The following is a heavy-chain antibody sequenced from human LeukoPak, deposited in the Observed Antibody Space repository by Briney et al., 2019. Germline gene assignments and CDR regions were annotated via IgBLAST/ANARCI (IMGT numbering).Heavy chain of an antibody. D-gene: IGHD3-10*01. CDR3: ARAKPKNMVRGLIMRRESRYYFDF. CDR2: IYSGGST. CDR1: GLTVSSNY. Sequence: PGGSLRPSCAPPGLTVSSNYMSWVGQAPGKGLEWVPVIYSGGSTYYAHSVKGRFTISRDNSKSTLYIQMNSLRAEDTAVYYCARAKPKNMVRGLIMRRESRYYFDFWGQGTLVTVSS. V-gene: IGHV3-53*01. J-gene: IGHJ4*02.